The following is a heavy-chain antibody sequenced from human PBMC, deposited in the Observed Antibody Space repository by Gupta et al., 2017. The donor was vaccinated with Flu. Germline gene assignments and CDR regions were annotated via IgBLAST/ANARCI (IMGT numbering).Heavy chain of an antibody. CDR1: GGAFSVYN. CDR3: ASNIVIVTAPYTLDV. CDR2: INHSGNT. Sequence: QVQLQQWGAGLLQPLETLSLTCAVHGGAFSVYNWGWVRQAPGKGPEWIGEINHSGNTNFNPSLKSRVTISIDTSKKQFSLELTSVTAADSATYYCASNIVIVTAPYTLDVWGLGTKVTVSS. D-gene: IGHD2-21*02. J-gene: IGHJ6*02. V-gene: IGHV4-34*01.